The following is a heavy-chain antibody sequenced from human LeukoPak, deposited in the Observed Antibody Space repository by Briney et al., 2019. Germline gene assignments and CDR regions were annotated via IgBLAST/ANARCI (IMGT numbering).Heavy chain of an antibody. Sequence: PGGSLRLSCAASGFSFSNCPMHWVRQAPGKGLEWVAVVSYDGSKKYYADFVKGRFAISRDNSNYTLFLQMNTLRPEDTAVYYCATRDGYVLDYWGQGTLLTVSS. CDR2: VSYDGSKK. CDR1: GFSFSNCP. V-gene: IGHV3-30*09. J-gene: IGHJ4*02. CDR3: ATRDGYVLDY. D-gene: IGHD5-24*01.